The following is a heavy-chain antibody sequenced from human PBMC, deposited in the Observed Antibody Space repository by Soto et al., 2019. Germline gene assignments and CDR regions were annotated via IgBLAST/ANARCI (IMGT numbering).Heavy chain of an antibody. V-gene: IGHV4-4*07. CDR2: INFSGNT. CDR3: ARESDFSGRYGVWYFDL. Sequence: SETLSLTCTVSGDSIGGYYWSWIRQPAGKRLEWIGRINFSGNTNINPSLESRLTISVDASRNQLYLRLNSLTAADTAVYFCARESDFSGRYGVWYFDLWGRGTLVTVSS. J-gene: IGHJ2*01. D-gene: IGHD6-19*01. CDR1: GDSIGGYY.